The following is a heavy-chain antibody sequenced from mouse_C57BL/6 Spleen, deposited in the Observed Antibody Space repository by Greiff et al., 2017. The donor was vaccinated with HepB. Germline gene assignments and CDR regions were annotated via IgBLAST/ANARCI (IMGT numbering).Heavy chain of an antibody. CDR1: GFTFSSYA. J-gene: IGHJ4*01. D-gene: IGHD2-4*01. CDR3: ARDEYDYGENYAMDY. CDR2: ISDGGSYT. Sequence: EVKLQESGGGLVKPGGSLKLSCAASGFTFSSYAMSWVRQTPEKRLEWVATISDGGSYTYYPDNVKGRFTISRDNAKNNLYLQMSHLKSEDTAMYYSARDEYDYGENYAMDYWGQGTSVTVSS. V-gene: IGHV5-4*01.